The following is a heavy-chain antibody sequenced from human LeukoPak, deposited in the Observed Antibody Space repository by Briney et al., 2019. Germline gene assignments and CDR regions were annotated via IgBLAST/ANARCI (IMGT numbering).Heavy chain of an antibody. Sequence: PGGSLRLSCAASGFTFSSYGMHWVRQAPGKGLEWVAVIWYDGSNKYYADSVKGRFTISRDNSKNTLYLQMNSLRAEDTAVYYCARGLYDSSGYYFVVYWGQGTLVTVSS. CDR3: ARGLYDSSGYYFVVY. J-gene: IGHJ4*02. CDR2: IWYDGSNK. V-gene: IGHV3-33*01. D-gene: IGHD3-22*01. CDR1: GFTFSSYG.